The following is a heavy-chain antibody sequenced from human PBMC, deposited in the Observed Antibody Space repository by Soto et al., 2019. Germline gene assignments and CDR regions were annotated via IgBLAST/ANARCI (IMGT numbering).Heavy chain of an antibody. D-gene: IGHD3-22*01. V-gene: IGHV1-69*01. Sequence: VKVSCKASGGTFSSYAISWVRQAPGQGLEWMGGIIPIFGTANYAQKFQGRVTITADESTSTAYMELSSLRSEDTAVYYCADAHLDYYDSSGYYSYNWFDPWGQGTLVTVSS. CDR3: ADAHLDYYDSSGYYSYNWFDP. CDR1: GGTFSSYA. J-gene: IGHJ5*02. CDR2: IIPIFGTA.